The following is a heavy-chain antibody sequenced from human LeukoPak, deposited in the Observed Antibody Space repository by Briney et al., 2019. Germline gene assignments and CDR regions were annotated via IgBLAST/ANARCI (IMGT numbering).Heavy chain of an antibody. Sequence: GRSLRLSCAASGFTFSSYGMHWFRQAPGKGLEWVAVISYDGSNKYYADSVKGRFTISRDNSKNTLYLQMNSLRAEDTAVYYCAKPAINYWGQGTLVTVSS. J-gene: IGHJ4*02. V-gene: IGHV3-30*18. CDR3: AKPAINY. CDR2: ISYDGSNK. D-gene: IGHD2-21*01. CDR1: GFTFSSYG.